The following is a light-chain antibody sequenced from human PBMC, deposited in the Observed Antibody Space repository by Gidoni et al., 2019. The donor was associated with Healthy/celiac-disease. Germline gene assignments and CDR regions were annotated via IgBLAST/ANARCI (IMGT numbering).Light chain of an antibody. Sequence: DIQMTQSPSSLSASVGDSVTITCQESQDISNYLNWYQQKPGKAPKLLIYDASNLETGVPSRFSGSGYGTDFSFTISSLQPEDIGTYYCQQYDNIPQTFGGGTKVEIK. CDR1: QDISNY. CDR3: QQYDNIPQT. V-gene: IGKV1-33*01. CDR2: DAS. J-gene: IGKJ4*01.